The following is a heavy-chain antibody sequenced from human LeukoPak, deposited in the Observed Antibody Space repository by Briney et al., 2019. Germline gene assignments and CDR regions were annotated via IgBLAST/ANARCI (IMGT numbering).Heavy chain of an antibody. V-gene: IGHV3-53*01. J-gene: IGHJ4*02. CDR2: IYSGGST. D-gene: IGHD3-3*01. CDR1: GFIVSGNY. Sequence: GGSLRLSCAVSGFIVSGNYMSWVRQAPGKGLEWVSVIYSGGSTYYRDSVKGRFTISRDDSNNALYLQMHSLRAEDTALYYCASGPPFLKYFEYWGQGTLVTVSS. CDR3: ASGPPFLKYFEY.